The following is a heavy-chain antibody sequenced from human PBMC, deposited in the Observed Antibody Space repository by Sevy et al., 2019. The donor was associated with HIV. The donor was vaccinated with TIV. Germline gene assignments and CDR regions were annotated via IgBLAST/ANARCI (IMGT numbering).Heavy chain of an antibody. D-gene: IGHD2-2*01. CDR2: ISFDGSNK. CDR1: GFTFSGYT. CDR3: ARGGWDIVVVPAAFDI. J-gene: IGHJ3*02. V-gene: IGHV3-30-3*01. Sequence: GGSLRLSCAAYGFTFSGYTLHWVRQAPGKGLEWVAVISFDGSNKYYVDSVKGRFTISRDNSKNTLYLQMNSLRPEDTAVYYCARGGWDIVVVPAAFDIWGQGTMVTVSS.